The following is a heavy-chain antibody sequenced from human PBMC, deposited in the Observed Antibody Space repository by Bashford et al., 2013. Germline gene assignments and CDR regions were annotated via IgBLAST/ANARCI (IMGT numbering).Heavy chain of an antibody. D-gene: IGHD1-7*01. CDR3: VKGHNWNSYYMDV. CDR2: ISGSGRET. J-gene: IGHJ6*03. V-gene: IGHV3-23*01. Sequence: GSLRLSCAASGFTVSNYAMNWVRQAPGKGLEWLSIISGSGRETYYADSVKGRFTISRDNSKNTLYLEMNSLRAEDTAVYYCVKGHNWNSYYMDVWGKGTTVTVSS. CDR1: GFTVSNYA.